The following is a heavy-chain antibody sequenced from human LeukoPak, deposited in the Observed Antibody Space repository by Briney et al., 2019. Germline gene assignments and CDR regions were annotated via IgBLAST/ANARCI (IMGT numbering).Heavy chain of an antibody. Sequence: GGSLTLSCAASGFPFSTSWMSWVRQTPGKGLEWVVDIKEDGGEKAYVDSVKGRFTISRDNAKNSLYLQMNSLRGEDTAVYYCARGLTRSDYWGQGTLVTVSS. V-gene: IGHV3-7*04. CDR2: IKEDGGEK. J-gene: IGHJ4*02. CDR1: GFPFSTSW. CDR3: ARGLTRSDY.